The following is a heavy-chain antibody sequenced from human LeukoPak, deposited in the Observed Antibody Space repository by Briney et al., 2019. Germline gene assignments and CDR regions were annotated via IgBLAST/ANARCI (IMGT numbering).Heavy chain of an antibody. J-gene: IGHJ4*02. CDR1: GYTFTSYG. CDR2: INPDSGGT. Sequence: ASVKVSCKASGYTFTSYGISWVRQAPGQGLEWMGWINPDSGGTNYAQKFQGRVTMTRDTSISTAYMELSRLRSDDTAMYYCVRDWRTTGTTPDYWGQGSLVTVSS. CDR3: VRDWRTTGTTPDY. D-gene: IGHD1-7*01. V-gene: IGHV1-2*02.